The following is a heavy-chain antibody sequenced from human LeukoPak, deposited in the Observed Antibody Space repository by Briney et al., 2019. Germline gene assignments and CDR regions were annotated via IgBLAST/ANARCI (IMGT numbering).Heavy chain of an antibody. V-gene: IGHV3-33*06. D-gene: IGHD6-19*01. CDR2: IWYDGSNK. CDR1: GFTFSSYG. CDR3: AKEGVDEAVAGHGGFDP. J-gene: IGHJ5*02. Sequence: GRSLRLSCAASGFTFSSYGMHWVRQAPGKGLEWVAVIWYDGSNKYYADSVKGRFTISRDNSKNTLYLQMNSLRAEDTAVYYCAKEGVDEAVAGHGGFDPWGQGTLVTVSS.